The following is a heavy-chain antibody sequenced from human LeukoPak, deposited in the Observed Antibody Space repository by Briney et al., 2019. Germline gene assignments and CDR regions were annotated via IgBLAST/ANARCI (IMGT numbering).Heavy chain of an antibody. J-gene: IGHJ4*02. CDR3: ARGKRGDYDILTGYYIAPWYFDY. V-gene: IGHV3-21*01. D-gene: IGHD3-9*01. CDR2: ISSSSYI. Sequence: GGSLRLSCAASGFTFSSYSMNWVRQAPGKGLEWVSSISSSSYIYYADSVKGRFTISRDNAKNSLYLQMNSLRAEDTAVYYCARGKRGDYDILTGYYIAPWYFDYWGQGTLVTVSS. CDR1: GFTFSSYS.